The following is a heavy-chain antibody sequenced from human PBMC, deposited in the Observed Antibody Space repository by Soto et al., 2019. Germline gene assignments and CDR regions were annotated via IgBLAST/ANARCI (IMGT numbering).Heavy chain of an antibody. CDR1: GFIFSNAW. J-gene: IGHJ4*02. CDR2: IRSKVDGGTT. CDR3: AKFVASYCSGGSCGDY. V-gene: IGHV3-15*01. Sequence: GGSLRLSCVAPGFIFSNAWMSWVRQAPGKGLEWVGRIRSKVDGGTTDYAAPVKGRFTISRDNSKNTLYLQMNSLRAEDTAVYYCAKFVASYCSGGSCGDYWGQGTLVTVSS. D-gene: IGHD2-15*01.